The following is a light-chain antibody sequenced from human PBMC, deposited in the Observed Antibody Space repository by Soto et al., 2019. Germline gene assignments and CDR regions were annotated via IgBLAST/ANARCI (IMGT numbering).Light chain of an antibody. CDR2: LND. V-gene: IGLV1-44*01. CDR3: EAWDDXLNAL. Sequence: QSVLTQPPSLSATPGQRVNISCSGSFYNIGDNAVNWYQQLPGADPKLLIYLNDQRPSGVPDRFSGSKSGTSAFLAISGLQSEDEADYYCEAWDDXLNALFGNGTKVT. CDR1: FYNIGDNA. J-gene: IGLJ1*01.